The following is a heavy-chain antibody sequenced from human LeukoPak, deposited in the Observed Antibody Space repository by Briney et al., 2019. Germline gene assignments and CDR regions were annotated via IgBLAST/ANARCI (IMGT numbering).Heavy chain of an antibody. D-gene: IGHD3-22*01. CDR2: FYSSVST. V-gene: IGHV4-4*07. CDR3: ARDPRRGVITTFLSGLPHFDY. CDR1: GGSIRSYY. J-gene: IGHJ4*02. Sequence: SETLSLTCSVSGGSIRSYYWSWIRQPAGKGLEWIGRFYSSVSTIYNPSLNSRVTMSVDTSKNLFFLNLTSVTAADTAVYYCARDPRRGVITTFLSGLPHFDYWGQGTLVTVSS.